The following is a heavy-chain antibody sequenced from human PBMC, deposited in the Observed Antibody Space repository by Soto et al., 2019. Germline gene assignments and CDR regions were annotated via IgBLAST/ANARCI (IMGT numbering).Heavy chain of an antibody. V-gene: IGHV3-7*01. Sequence: LRLSCAASGFTFSSYWMSWVRQAPGKGLEWVANIKQDGSEKYYVDSVKGRFTISRDNVKISLYLQMNSLRAEVTAVYYCARDRSMVPDYWGQGTLVTVSS. D-gene: IGHD3-10*01. J-gene: IGHJ4*02. CDR1: GFTFSSYW. CDR3: ARDRSMVPDY. CDR2: IKQDGSEK.